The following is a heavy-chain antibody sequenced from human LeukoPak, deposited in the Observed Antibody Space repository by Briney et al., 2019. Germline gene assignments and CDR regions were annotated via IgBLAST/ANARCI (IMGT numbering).Heavy chain of an antibody. CDR3: AKAKGYDKGYCGGDCYPHFDY. J-gene: IGHJ4*02. Sequence: PGGSLRLSCAASGFTFSSYAMSWVRRAPGKGLEWVSTLSGSGDSTYYADSVKGRFTISRDNSENTLYLQMNGLRAEDTALYYCAKAKGYDKGYCGGDCYPHFDYWGQGTLVTVSS. V-gene: IGHV3-23*01. D-gene: IGHD2-21*01. CDR2: LSGSGDST. CDR1: GFTFSSYA.